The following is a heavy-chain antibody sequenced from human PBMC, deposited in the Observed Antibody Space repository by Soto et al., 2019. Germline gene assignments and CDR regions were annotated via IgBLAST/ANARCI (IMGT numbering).Heavy chain of an antibody. Sequence: QVKLHQWGAWLLRPSEALSLVCSVSGESFSDFDWTWIRQSPEKGLEWIGEINLNGYTKYSPSLQSRVTLGGDTQKKRVFQRLTSVTAADTARYYCARGAWDNSAHYFLDNWGQGTLVTVSS. CDR2: INLNGYT. CDR3: ARGAWDNSAHYFLDN. J-gene: IGHJ4*02. D-gene: IGHD3-22*01. V-gene: IGHV4-34*01. CDR1: GESFSDFD.